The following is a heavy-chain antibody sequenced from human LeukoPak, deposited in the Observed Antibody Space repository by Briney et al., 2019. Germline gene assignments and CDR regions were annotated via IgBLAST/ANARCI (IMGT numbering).Heavy chain of an antibody. Sequence: PGGSLRLSCAASRFTFRTYAMYWVRQAPGKGLEWVSIISGSGGSTYYADSVKGRFTISRDNSKNTLYLQMNSLRAEDTAVYYCAKGEVRVVRGVLDIWGQGTMVTVSS. J-gene: IGHJ3*02. CDR2: ISGSGGST. V-gene: IGHV3-23*01. CDR3: AKGEVRVVRGVLDI. D-gene: IGHD3-10*01. CDR1: RFTFRTYA.